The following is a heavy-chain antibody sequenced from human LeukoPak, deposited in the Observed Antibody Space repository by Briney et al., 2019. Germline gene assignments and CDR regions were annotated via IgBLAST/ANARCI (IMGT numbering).Heavy chain of an antibody. CDR2: IYQSGSI. D-gene: IGHD2-8*01. J-gene: IGHJ4*02. CDR1: GGSISSVGYL. Sequence: SDTLSLTCGVSGGSISSVGYLWSWIRQSPGKGLEWIGYIYQSGSIHYNPSLKGRATIAADRSRNQFSLRLSSVTAADTAVYYCARSPREIGVYYFNYWGQGTLVTVSS. V-gene: IGHV4-30-2*06. CDR3: ARSPREIGVYYFNY.